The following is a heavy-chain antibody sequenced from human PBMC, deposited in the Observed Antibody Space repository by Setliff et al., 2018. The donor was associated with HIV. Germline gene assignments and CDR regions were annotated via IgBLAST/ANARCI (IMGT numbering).Heavy chain of an antibody. CDR3: ARAQRITIFGVVYWYFDL. Sequence: PSETLSLTCTVSGGSISSGGYYWSWIRQHPGKGLEWIGYIYYSGSTYYNPSLKSRVTISVDTSKKQFSLRLSSVTAADTAVYYCARAQRITIFGVVYWYFDLWGRGTLVTVSS. V-gene: IGHV4-61*08. CDR2: IYYSGST. J-gene: IGHJ2*01. D-gene: IGHD3-3*01. CDR1: GGSISSGGYY.